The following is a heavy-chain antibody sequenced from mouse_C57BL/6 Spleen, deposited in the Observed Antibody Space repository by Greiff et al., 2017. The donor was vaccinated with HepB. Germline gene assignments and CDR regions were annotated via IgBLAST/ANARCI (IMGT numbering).Heavy chain of an antibody. J-gene: IGHJ2*01. V-gene: IGHV14-2*01. CDR3: ACDYGSGYDFAY. CDR2: IDPEDGET. CDR1: GFNFNDYY. Sequence: VQLQQSGAELVKPGASVKLSCTASGFNFNDYYMHWVKQRTEQGLEWIGRIDPEDGETKYAQNFQGKATITADTSSNTAYLQLSSLTSKDTAVYSGACDYGSGYDFAYWGQGTTLTVSS. D-gene: IGHD1-1*01.